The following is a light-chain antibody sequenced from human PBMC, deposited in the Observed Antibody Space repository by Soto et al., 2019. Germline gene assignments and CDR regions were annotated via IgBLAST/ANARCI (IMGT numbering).Light chain of an antibody. V-gene: IGKV1-27*01. CDR3: QKYNNAPQLT. CDR2: AAS. Sequence: DIQMTQSPSSLSASVGDSVTITCRASQDISNYLAWYQQKPGKVPKLLIYAASTLQSGVPSRFSGSGSGTDFTLTISSLQPEDVATYYCQKYNNAPQLTFGGGTKVDIK. J-gene: IGKJ4*01. CDR1: QDISNY.